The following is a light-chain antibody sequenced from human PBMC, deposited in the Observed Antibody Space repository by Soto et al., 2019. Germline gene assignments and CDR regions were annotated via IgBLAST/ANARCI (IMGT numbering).Light chain of an antibody. V-gene: IGKV3-15*01. CDR2: GAS. Sequence: MTQSPSSVSASVGDRVTFTCRASQNINSWLAWYQQKPGQAPRLLIYGASTRATGIPARFSGSGSGTEFTLTISSLQSEDFAIYYCQQYNNWPPLTFGGGTKVEIK. J-gene: IGKJ4*01. CDR3: QQYNNWPPLT. CDR1: QNINSW.